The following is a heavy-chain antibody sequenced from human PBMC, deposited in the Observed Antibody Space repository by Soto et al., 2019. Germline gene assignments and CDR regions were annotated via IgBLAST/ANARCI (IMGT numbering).Heavy chain of an antibody. CDR1: GFTFSSYA. Sequence: LRLSCAASGFTFSSYAMSWVRQAPGKGLEWVSAISGSGGSTYYADSVKGRFTISRDNSKNTLYLQMNSLRAEDTAVYYCAKPSYDSSGYYPPFDYWGQGTLVTVSS. CDR3: AKPSYDSSGYYPPFDY. D-gene: IGHD3-22*01. V-gene: IGHV3-23*01. CDR2: ISGSGGST. J-gene: IGHJ4*02.